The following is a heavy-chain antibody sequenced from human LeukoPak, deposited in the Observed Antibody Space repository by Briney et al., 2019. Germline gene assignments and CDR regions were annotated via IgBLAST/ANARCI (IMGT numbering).Heavy chain of an antibody. D-gene: IGHD5-18*01. CDR3: AKLGSAMVLYYFDY. J-gene: IGHJ4*02. V-gene: IGHV3-7*03. Sequence: GGSLRLSCAASGFTFSSYWMTWVRQAPGKGLEWVANIKQDGSERNYVDSVKGRFTISRDNAKNSLYLQMNTLRDEDTAVYYCAKLGSAMVLYYFDYWGQGTLVTVSS. CDR1: GFTFSSYW. CDR2: IKQDGSER.